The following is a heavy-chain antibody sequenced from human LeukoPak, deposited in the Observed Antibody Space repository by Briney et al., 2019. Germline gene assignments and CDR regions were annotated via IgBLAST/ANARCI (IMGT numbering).Heavy chain of an antibody. Sequence: PGGSLRLSCAASGFTFSSYAMSWVRQAPGKGLEWVANIKQDGSEKYYVDSVKGRFTISRDNAKNSLYLQMNSLRAEDTAVYYCARATVRGYDYWGQGTQVTVSS. D-gene: IGHD3-10*01. J-gene: IGHJ4*02. CDR3: ARATVRGYDY. V-gene: IGHV3-7*01. CDR1: GFTFSSYA. CDR2: IKQDGSEK.